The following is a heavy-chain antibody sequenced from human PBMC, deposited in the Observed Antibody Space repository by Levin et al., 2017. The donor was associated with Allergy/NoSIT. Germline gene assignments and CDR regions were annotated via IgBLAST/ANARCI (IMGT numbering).Heavy chain of an antibody. D-gene: IGHD1-26*01. J-gene: IGHJ6*03. CDR3: ARGRLELWSLPSYYYMDV. V-gene: IGHV4-34*01. Sequence: SETLSLTCALYSGSFSGYYWNWIRQPPGKGLEWIGEINHTGNTNYNPSLKSRVSISVDTSKHQVSLKMISVTAADTAIYYCARGRLELWSLPSYYYMDVWGKGTTVTVSS. CDR1: SGSFSGYY. CDR2: INHTGNT.